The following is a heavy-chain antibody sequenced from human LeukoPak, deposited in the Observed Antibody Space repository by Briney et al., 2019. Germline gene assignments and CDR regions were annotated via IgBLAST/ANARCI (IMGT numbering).Heavy chain of an antibody. CDR1: GFTFSHYT. CDR3: AREKWGAAAGTDY. J-gene: IGHJ4*02. Sequence: PGGSLRLSCAASGFTFSHYTMNWARQAPGKGLEWVSDISSSSRTISYADSVKGRFTISRDNAKNSLYLQKNSLRDEDTAVYYCAREKWGAAAGTDYWGQGTLVTVSS. V-gene: IGHV3-48*02. CDR2: ISSSSRTI. D-gene: IGHD6-13*01.